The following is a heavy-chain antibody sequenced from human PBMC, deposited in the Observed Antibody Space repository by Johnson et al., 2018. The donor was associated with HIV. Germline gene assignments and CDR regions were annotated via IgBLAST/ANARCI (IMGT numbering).Heavy chain of an antibody. Sequence: VQLVESGGGVVQPGGSLRLSCAASGFTVSSNYMSWVRQAPGKGLEWVSVIYSGGSTYYADSVKGRFTISRDNAKNSLYLQMNSLRAEDTALYYCAKEVGCSGGSCYYAFDIWGQGTMVTVSS. V-gene: IGHV3-66*01. CDR1: GFTVSSNY. J-gene: IGHJ3*02. CDR2: IYSGGST. CDR3: AKEVGCSGGSCYYAFDI. D-gene: IGHD2-15*01.